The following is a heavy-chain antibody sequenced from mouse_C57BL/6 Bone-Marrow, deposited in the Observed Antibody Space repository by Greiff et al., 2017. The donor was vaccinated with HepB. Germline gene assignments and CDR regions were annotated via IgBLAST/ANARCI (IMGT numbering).Heavy chain of an antibody. CDR2: ISNGGGST. J-gene: IGHJ3*01. CDR1: GFTFSDYY. Sequence: DVKLVESGGGLVQPGGSLKLSCAASGFTFSDYYMYWVRQTPEKRLEWVAYISNGGGSTYYPDTVKGRFTISRDNAKNTLYLQMSRLKSEDTAMYYCARHYDYDQAWFAYWGQGTLVTVSA. V-gene: IGHV5-12*01. CDR3: ARHYDYDQAWFAY. D-gene: IGHD2-4*01.